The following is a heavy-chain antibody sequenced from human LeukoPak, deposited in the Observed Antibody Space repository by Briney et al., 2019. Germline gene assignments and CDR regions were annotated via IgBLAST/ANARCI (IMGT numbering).Heavy chain of an antibody. Sequence: SETLSLTCTVSGGSISSYYWSWIRQPPGKGLEWIGEINHSGSTNYNPSLKSRVTISVDTSKNQFSLKLSSVTAADTAVYYCARGLEIQLWNRLGTFDYWGQGTLVTVSS. CDR3: ARGLEIQLWNRLGTFDY. CDR1: GGSISSYY. D-gene: IGHD5-18*01. J-gene: IGHJ4*02. V-gene: IGHV4-34*01. CDR2: INHSGST.